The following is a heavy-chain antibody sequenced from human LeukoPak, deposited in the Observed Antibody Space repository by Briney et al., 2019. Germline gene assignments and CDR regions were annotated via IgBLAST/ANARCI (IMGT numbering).Heavy chain of an antibody. V-gene: IGHV3-23*01. CDR3: AKEIHPFNYYSGMDV. J-gene: IGHJ6*02. CDR1: GFTFSSYA. Sequence: GGSLELSCAASGFTFSSYAMSWVRQAPGKGLEWVSAISGSGGSTYYEHSVKGRFTISRDNSKNTLYLQMNSLRAEDTAVYYCAKEIHPFNYYSGMDVWGQGTTV. CDR2: ISGSGGST.